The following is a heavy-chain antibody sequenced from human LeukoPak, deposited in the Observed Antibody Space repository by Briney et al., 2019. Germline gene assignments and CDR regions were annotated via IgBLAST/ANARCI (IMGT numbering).Heavy chain of an antibody. CDR1: GYSISSGYY. CDR3: ARDGSVRGVSDF. V-gene: IGHV4-38-2*02. J-gene: IGHJ4*02. CDR2: IYYSGST. D-gene: IGHD3-10*01. Sequence: SETLSLTCTVSGYSISSGYYWGWIRQPPGKGLEWIGYIYYSGSTYYNPSLKSRVTISVDTSKNQFSLELRSVTAADTAVYYCARDGSVRGVSDFWGQGTLVTVSS.